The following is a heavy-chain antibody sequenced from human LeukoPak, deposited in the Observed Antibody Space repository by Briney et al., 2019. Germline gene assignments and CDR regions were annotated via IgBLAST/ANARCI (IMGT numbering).Heavy chain of an antibody. CDR3: ARGRMTTVTTGKYYYYYMDV. CDR2: ISAYNGNT. Sequence: ASVKVSCKASGYTFTSYGISWVRQAPGQGLEWMGWISAYNGNTNYAQKLQGRVTMTTDTSTSTAYMELRSLRSDDTAAYYCARGRMTTVTTGKYYYYYMDVWGKGTTVTVSS. D-gene: IGHD4-17*01. CDR1: GYTFTSYG. J-gene: IGHJ6*03. V-gene: IGHV1-18*01.